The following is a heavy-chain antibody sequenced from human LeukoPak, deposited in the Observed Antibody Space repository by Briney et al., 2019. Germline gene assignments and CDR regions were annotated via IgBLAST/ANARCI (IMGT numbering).Heavy chain of an antibody. V-gene: IGHV1-18*01. Sequence: GASVKVSCKASGYTFTSYGISWVRQAPGQGLEWMGWISAYNGNTNYAQKLQGRVTMTTDTSTSTAYMELRSLRSDDTAVYYCATAGKLYPFNVGYYYGMDVWGQGTTVTVSS. J-gene: IGHJ6*02. CDR3: ATAGKLYPFNVGYYYGMDV. D-gene: IGHD2-2*02. CDR2: ISAYNGNT. CDR1: GYTFTSYG.